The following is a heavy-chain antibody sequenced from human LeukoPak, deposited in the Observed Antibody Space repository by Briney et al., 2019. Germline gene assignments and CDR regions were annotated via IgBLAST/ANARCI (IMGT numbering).Heavy chain of an antibody. CDR3: ATAGDSSGSYRGRTFF. Sequence: GGSLRLSCAASGFTFSDYYMSWIRQAPGKGLEWVSYISSSGSTIYYADSVKGRFTISRDNAKNSLYLQMNSLRVEDTAVYYCATAGDSSGSYRGRTFFGGQGTLVTVSS. V-gene: IGHV3-11*04. CDR2: ISSSGSTI. J-gene: IGHJ4*02. D-gene: IGHD3-22*01. CDR1: GFTFSDYY.